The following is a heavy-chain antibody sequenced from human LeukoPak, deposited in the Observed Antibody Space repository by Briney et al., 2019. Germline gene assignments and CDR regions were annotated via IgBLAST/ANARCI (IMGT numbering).Heavy chain of an antibody. CDR2: ISGSGGST. J-gene: IGHJ4*02. CDR1: GFTFSSYA. V-gene: IGHV3-23*01. Sequence: PGGSLRLSCAASGFTFSSYAMSWVRQAPGKGLEWVSAISGSGGSTYYADSVKGRFTIPRDNSKNTLYLQMNSLRAEDTAVYYCAKVSTVSSLSSGYYPIDYWGQGTLVTVSS. CDR3: AKVSTVSSLSSGYYPIDY. D-gene: IGHD3-22*01.